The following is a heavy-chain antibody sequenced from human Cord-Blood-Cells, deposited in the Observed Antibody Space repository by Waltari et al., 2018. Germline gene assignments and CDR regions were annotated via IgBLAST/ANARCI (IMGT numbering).Heavy chain of an antibody. Sequence: QVQLVESGGGVVQPGGSLRLSCAASGFTFSSHGMHWVRQAPGKGLEWVAVISYDGSNKYYADSVKGRFTISRDNSKNTLYLQMNSLRAEDTAVYYCAKSNYFDYWGQGTLVTVSS. CDR1: GFTFSSHG. V-gene: IGHV3-30*18. J-gene: IGHJ4*02. CDR2: ISYDGSNK. CDR3: AKSNYFDY.